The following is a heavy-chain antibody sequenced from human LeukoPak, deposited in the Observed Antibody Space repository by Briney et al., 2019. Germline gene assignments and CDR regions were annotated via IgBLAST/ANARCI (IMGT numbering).Heavy chain of an antibody. V-gene: IGHV4-30-2*01. CDR3: ARDREYCSSTSCFVD. J-gene: IGHJ4*02. D-gene: IGHD2-2*01. CDR2: IYHSGST. Sequence: SETPSLTCTVSGGSISSGGYYWSWIRQPPGKGLEWIVYIYHSGSTYYNPSLKSRVTISVDRSKNQFSLKLSSVTAADTAVYYCARDREYCSSTSCFVDWGQGTLVTVSS. CDR1: GGSISSGGYY.